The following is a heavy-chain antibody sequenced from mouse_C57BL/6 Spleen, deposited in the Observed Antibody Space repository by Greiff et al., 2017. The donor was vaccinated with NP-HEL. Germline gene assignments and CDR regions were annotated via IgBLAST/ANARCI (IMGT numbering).Heavy chain of an antibody. Sequence: QVQLKQSGAELVKPGASVKLSCKASGYTFTSYTMHWVKQRPGQGLEWIGYINPSSGYTKYNQKFKDKATLTADKSSSTAYMQLSSLTSEDSAVYYCARDDGYDDAMDYWGQGTSVTVSS. CDR3: ARDDGYDDAMDY. CDR2: INPSSGYT. J-gene: IGHJ4*01. D-gene: IGHD2-2*01. CDR1: GYTFTSYT. V-gene: IGHV1-4*01.